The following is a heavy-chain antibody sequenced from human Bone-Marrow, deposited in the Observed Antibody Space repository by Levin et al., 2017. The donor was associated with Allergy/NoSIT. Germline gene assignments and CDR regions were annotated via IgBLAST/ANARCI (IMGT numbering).Heavy chain of an antibody. Sequence: PGGSLRLSCAASGFTFSGYGMHWVRQAPGKGLEWVAVISFDGNSKYYADSVKGRFTTSRDNSKNTLYLQVNSLRAEDTALYYCARLVGGRQMDEDYYDMDVWGQGTTVIVSS. CDR1: GFTFSGYG. J-gene: IGHJ6*02. CDR2: ISFDGNSK. CDR3: ARLVGGRQMDEDYYDMDV. D-gene: IGHD3-16*01. V-gene: IGHV3-30*03.